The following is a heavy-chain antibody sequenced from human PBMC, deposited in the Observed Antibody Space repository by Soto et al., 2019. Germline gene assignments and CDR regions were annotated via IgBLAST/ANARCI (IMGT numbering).Heavy chain of an antibody. V-gene: IGHV3-9*01. CDR2: ISWNSGSI. D-gene: IGHD4-17*01. CDR1: GFTFDDYA. Sequence: EVQLVESGGGLVQPGRSLRLSCAASGFTFDDYAMHWVRQAPGKGLEWVSGISWNSGSIGYADSVKGRFTISRDNAKHSLYLQMTDLRAEDTALYYCAKDTPRAYGDYSDAFDIWGQGTMVTVSS. J-gene: IGHJ3*02. CDR3: AKDTPRAYGDYSDAFDI.